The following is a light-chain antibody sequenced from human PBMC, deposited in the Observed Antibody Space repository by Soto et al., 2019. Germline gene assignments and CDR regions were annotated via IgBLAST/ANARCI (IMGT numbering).Light chain of an antibody. J-gene: IGKJ1*01. CDR1: QSISSS. Sequence: DSQMTQSPSSLSASVRDRVTITFRASQSISSSLNWYQQKPGKAPKLLIYAASSLQSGVPSRFSGSGSGTEFTLTISSLQPEDFATYYCQQRYMYPRTFGQGNKVELK. CDR3: QQRYMYPRT. V-gene: IGKV1-39*01. CDR2: AAS.